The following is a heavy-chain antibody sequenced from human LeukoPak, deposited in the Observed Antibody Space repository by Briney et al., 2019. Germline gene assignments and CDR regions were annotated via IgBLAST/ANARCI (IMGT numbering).Heavy chain of an antibody. CDR2: YNRNT. CDR3: ARTYSSSWDYYYYYMDV. J-gene: IGHJ6*03. Sequence: YNRNTNYAHKLQGRVTMTTDTSTSTAYMELRSLRSDDTAVYYCARTYSSSWDYYYYYMDVWGKGTTVTVSS. V-gene: IGHV1-18*01. D-gene: IGHD6-13*01.